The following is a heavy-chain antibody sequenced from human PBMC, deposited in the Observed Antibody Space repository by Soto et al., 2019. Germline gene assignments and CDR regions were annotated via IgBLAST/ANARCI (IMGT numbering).Heavy chain of an antibody. V-gene: IGHV3-15*07. CDR2: IRSKTDGGTA. J-gene: IGHJ1*01. CDR1: GFTFSNAW. D-gene: IGHD6-19*01. CDR3: TTNLDLVVAGRRYFYY. Sequence: EVQLVESGGGLVKPGGSLRLSCAASGFTFSNAWMNWVRQAPGKGLEWVGRIRSKTDGGTAQYTAPVKDRFTISGDDSKNTGYLQLNSLKTEDTAVYFCTTNLDLVVAGRRYFYYWGQGTLVTVSS.